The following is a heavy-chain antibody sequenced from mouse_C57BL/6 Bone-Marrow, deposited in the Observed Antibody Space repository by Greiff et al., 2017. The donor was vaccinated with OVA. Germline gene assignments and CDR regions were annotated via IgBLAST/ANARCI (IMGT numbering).Heavy chain of an antibody. D-gene: IGHD2-3*01. CDR3: ARGWLLPYY. CDR1: GYTFTDYY. J-gene: IGHJ2*01. CDR2: INPNNGGT. Sequence: VQLQQSGPELVKPGASVKISCKASGYTFTDYYMNWVKQSHGKSLEWIGDINPNNGGTSYNQKFKGKATLTVDKSSSTAYMELRSLTSEDSAVYYCARGWLLPYYWGQGTTLTVSS. V-gene: IGHV1-26*01.